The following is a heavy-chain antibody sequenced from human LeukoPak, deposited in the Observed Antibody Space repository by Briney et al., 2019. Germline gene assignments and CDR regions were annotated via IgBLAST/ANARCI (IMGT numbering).Heavy chain of an antibody. Sequence: SETLSLTCTVSGGSISSYYWSWILQPAGKGLEWIGRIYTSGSTNYNPSLKSRVTMSVDTSKNQFSLKLSSVTAADTAVYYCARDWPSLMDSSGWYDAFDIWGQGTMVTVSS. D-gene: IGHD6-19*01. CDR2: IYTSGST. CDR3: ARDWPSLMDSSGWYDAFDI. CDR1: GGSISSYY. V-gene: IGHV4-4*07. J-gene: IGHJ3*02.